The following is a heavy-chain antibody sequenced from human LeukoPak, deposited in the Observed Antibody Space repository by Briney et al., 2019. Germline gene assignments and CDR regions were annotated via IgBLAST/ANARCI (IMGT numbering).Heavy chain of an antibody. D-gene: IGHD3-22*01. J-gene: IGHJ4*02. CDR2: ISGSGGST. CDR3: AKDDTYYYDSSGYYSFDY. CDR1: GFTFSSYA. Sequence: GGSLRLSCAASGFTFSSYAMSWVRQAPGKGLEWVSAISGSGGSTYYADSVKGRFTISRDNPKNTPYLQMNSLRAEDTAVYYCAKDDTYYYDSSGYYSFDYWGQGTLVTVSS. V-gene: IGHV3-23*01.